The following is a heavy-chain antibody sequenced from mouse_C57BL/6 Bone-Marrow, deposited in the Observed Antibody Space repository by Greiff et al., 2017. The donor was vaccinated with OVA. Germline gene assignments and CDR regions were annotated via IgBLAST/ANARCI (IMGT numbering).Heavy chain of an antibody. V-gene: IGHV10-3*01. CDR1: GFTFNTYA. Sequence: EVQVVESGGGLVQPKGSLKLSCAASGFTFNTYAMHWVRQAPGKGLEWVARIRSKSSNYATYYADSVKDRFTISRDDSQSMLYLQMNNLKTEDTAMYYCVRDDYYGSSYRWFAYWGQGTLVTVSA. J-gene: IGHJ3*01. CDR2: IRSKSSNYAT. D-gene: IGHD1-1*01. CDR3: VRDDYYGSSYRWFAY.